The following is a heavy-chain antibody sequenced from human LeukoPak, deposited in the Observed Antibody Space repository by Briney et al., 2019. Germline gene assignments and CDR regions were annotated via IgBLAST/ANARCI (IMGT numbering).Heavy chain of an antibody. J-gene: IGHJ4*02. V-gene: IGHV3-23*01. CDR3: AQGSGSYYGY. CDR2: ITAIGGST. Sequence: GGSLRLSCAASGFTFSSYAMSWVRQAPGKGLEWVSAITAIGGSTYYADSVKGRFTISRDNSKNTLSLQMDSLRVEDTALYYCAQGSGSYYGYWGQGTLVTVSS. D-gene: IGHD3-10*01. CDR1: GFTFSSYA.